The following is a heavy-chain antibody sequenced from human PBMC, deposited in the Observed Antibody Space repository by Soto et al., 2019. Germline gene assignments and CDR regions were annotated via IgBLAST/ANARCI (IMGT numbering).Heavy chain of an antibody. J-gene: IGHJ4*02. CDR3: ARVTIHYNYVHVWY. Sequence: EVQLVESGGGLVQPGGSLRLSCAASGFTFSSYWMSWVRQAPGKALECVANIKQDGRETYYVDSVKGRFTISRDNANSALYLQMDSLGAEDTAGYYCARVTIHYNYVHVWYWGQGTHVIVSA. V-gene: IGHV3-7*03. CDR2: IKQDGRET. D-gene: IGHD3-16*01. CDR1: GFTFSSYW.